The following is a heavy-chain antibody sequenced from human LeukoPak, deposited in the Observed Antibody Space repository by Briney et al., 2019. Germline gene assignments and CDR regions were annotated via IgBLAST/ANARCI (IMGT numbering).Heavy chain of an antibody. CDR1: GGSFSGYY. J-gene: IGHJ5*02. Sequence: SETLSLTCAVYGGSFSGYYWSWIRQPPGKGLEWIGEINHSGSTNYNPSLKSRVTISVDTPKNQFSLKLSSVTAADTAVYYCARGGWGITGTTRTNWFDPWGQGTLVTVSS. CDR3: ARGGWGITGTTRTNWFDP. CDR2: INHSGST. V-gene: IGHV4-34*01. D-gene: IGHD1-20*01.